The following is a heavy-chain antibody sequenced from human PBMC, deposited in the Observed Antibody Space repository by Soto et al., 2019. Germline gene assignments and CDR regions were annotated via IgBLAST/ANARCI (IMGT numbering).Heavy chain of an antibody. J-gene: IGHJ6*02. D-gene: IGHD1-26*01. V-gene: IGHV3-23*01. CDR2: IGGAGNDI. CDR1: GFAFSNFH. Sequence: EMQVLESGGGLVQPGGSLRLSCAASGFAFSNFHMNWVRQAPGKGLQWVATIGGAGNDIHYADSVEGRFTVSRDNSKNTLHLQMDGLRDDDTAIYYCAKRFSDAWEAGMDVWGQGTTVTASS. CDR3: AKRFSDAWEAGMDV.